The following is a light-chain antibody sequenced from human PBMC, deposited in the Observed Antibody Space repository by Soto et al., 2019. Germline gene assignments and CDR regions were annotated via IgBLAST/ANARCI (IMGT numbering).Light chain of an antibody. Sequence: EIVMTQSPATLSVSPGERATLSCRASQSVSSNLAWYQQRLGQTPRLLISGASTRATGIPARFSGSVSGTEFTLTISSLQSEDFAVYYCQQYNNWPITFGQGTRLE. CDR3: QQYNNWPIT. V-gene: IGKV3-15*01. CDR2: GAS. J-gene: IGKJ5*01. CDR1: QSVSSN.